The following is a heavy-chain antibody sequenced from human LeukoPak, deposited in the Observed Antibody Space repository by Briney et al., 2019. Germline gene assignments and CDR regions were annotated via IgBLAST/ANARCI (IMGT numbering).Heavy chain of an antibody. Sequence: GGSLGLSCAASGFTFSSYSMNWVRQAPGKGLEWVANMKPDGSEKYYVDSVKGRFTISRDNAKNSLYLQMNTLSVDDTAVYYCARDRALYDSRRGYYYTEDDYWGQGTLVTVSS. V-gene: IGHV3-7*01. CDR1: GFTFSSYS. CDR2: MKPDGSEK. D-gene: IGHD3-22*01. J-gene: IGHJ4*02. CDR3: ARDRALYDSRRGYYYTEDDY.